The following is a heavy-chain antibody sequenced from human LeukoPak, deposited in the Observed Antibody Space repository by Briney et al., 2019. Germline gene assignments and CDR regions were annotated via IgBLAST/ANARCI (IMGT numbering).Heavy chain of an antibody. CDR2: INADSSTI. Sequence: GGSLRLSCAASGFTFSTYNMNWVRQAPGKGLEWISYINADSSTIQYADSVRGRFTTSRDNAKNSLYLQMNSLRAEDTAVYYCVRDNSRGQSLGVIYWGQGSLVSVSS. J-gene: IGHJ4*02. V-gene: IGHV3-48*01. CDR1: GFTFSTYN. CDR3: VRDNSRGQSLGVIY. D-gene: IGHD3-22*01.